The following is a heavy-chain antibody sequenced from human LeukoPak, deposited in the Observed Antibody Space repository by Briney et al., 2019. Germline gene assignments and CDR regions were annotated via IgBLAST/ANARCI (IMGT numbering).Heavy chain of an antibody. J-gene: IGHJ5*01. CDR3: TWHNTVRGPPYS. Sequence: GGSLRLSCAASGFTFSSYSMNWVRQAPGKGLEWVSSISSSSSSYIYYADSVKGRFTISRDNAKNSLYLQMNSLRAEDTAVYYCTWHNTVRGPPYSWGQGTLVTVSS. D-gene: IGHD3-10*01. CDR2: ISSSSSSYI. CDR1: GFTFSSYS. V-gene: IGHV3-21*03.